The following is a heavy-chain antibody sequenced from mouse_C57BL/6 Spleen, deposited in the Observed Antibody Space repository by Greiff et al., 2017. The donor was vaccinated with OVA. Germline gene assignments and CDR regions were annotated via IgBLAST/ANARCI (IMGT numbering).Heavy chain of an antibody. CDR3: ARRGTTVDWYFNV. CDR2: IDPSDSET. Sequence: QVQLQQSGAELVRPGSSVKLSCKASGYTFTSYWMHWVKQRPIQGLEWIGNIDPSDSETHYNQKFKDKATLTVDKSSSTAYMQLSSLTSEDSAVYYCARRGTTVDWYFNVWGTGTTVTVSS. V-gene: IGHV1-52*01. D-gene: IGHD1-1*01. CDR1: GYTFTSYW. J-gene: IGHJ1*03.